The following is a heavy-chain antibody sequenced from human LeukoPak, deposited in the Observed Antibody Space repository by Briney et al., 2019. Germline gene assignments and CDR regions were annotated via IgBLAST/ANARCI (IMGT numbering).Heavy chain of an antibody. CDR3: ARGRDDILTGRFYYYYYMDV. CDR2: INHSGST. V-gene: IGHV4-34*01. J-gene: IGHJ6*03. Sequence: SETLSLTCAVYGGSFSGYYWSWIRQPPGKGLEWIGEINHSGSTNYNPSLKSRVTISVDTSKNQFSLKLSSVTAADTAVYYCARGRDDILTGRFYYYYYMDVWGKGTTVTVSS. CDR1: GGSFSGYY. D-gene: IGHD3-9*01.